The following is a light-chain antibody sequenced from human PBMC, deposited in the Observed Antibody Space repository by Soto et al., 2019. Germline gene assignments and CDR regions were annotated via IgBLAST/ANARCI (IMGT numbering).Light chain of an antibody. CDR3: QQRSNWPPIFT. CDR2: DAS. CDR1: QSVSNY. Sequence: EIVLTQSPATLSLSPGERATLSCRASQSVSNYLAWYQQKPGQAPRLLIYDASNRATGIPARFSGSGSGTDFTLTISSLEPEDFVVYYCQQRSNWPPIFTFGPGTKVDIK. V-gene: IGKV3-11*01. J-gene: IGKJ3*01.